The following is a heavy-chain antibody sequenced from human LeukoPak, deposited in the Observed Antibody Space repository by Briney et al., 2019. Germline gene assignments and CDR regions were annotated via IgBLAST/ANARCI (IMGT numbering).Heavy chain of an antibody. CDR1: GDSVSSNNAA. D-gene: IGHD3-9*01. Sequence: SQTLSLTCAISGDSVSSNNAAWNWIRQSPSRGLEWLGRTYYRSTWYNEYTLSVKSRVTINPDTSNNQFSLQLNSVTPEDTALYYCAKDRSCDILTGYWNYWGQGTLVTVSS. J-gene: IGHJ4*02. V-gene: IGHV6-1*01. CDR2: TYYRSTWYN. CDR3: AKDRSCDILTGYWNY.